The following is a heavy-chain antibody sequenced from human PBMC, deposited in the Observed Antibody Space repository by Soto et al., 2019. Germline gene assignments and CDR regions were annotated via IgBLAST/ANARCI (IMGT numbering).Heavy chain of an antibody. CDR1: GYTFTASY. CDR2: IDPSGGST. J-gene: IGHJ3*02. CDR3: ARDSGHYYRSDAFDK. V-gene: IGHV1-46*01. D-gene: IGHD1-26*01. Sequence: QVQLVQSGAEVKKPGASVKVSCKASGYTFTASYMHWVRQAPGQGLEWMGIIDPSGGSTSHSQKFQGRVTMTRDTSTSTVYMELNSLRSEDTAVFYCARDSGHYYRSDAFDKWGQGTMVTVSS.